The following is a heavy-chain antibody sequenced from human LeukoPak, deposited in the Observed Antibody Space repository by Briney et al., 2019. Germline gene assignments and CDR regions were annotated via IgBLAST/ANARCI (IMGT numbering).Heavy chain of an antibody. V-gene: IGHV3-9*01. CDR3: ARDLRYSSSFESAYYFDY. CDR2: ISWNSGSI. J-gene: IGHJ4*02. D-gene: IGHD6-6*01. CDR1: GFTFDDYA. Sequence: PGGSLRLSCVASGFTFDDYAMHWVRQTPGKGLEWVSGISWNSGSIGYADSVKGRFTISRDNAKNSLYLQLNSLRAEDTALYYCARDLRYSSSFESAYYFDYWGQGTLVTVSS.